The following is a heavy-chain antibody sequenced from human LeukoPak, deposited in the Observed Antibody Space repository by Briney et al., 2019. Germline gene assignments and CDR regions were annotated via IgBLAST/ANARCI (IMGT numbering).Heavy chain of an antibody. CDR2: ISSTSSYR. CDR3: ARDHFDSGSFGHAFDI. CDR1: GVTVSSNY. D-gene: IGHD3-10*01. J-gene: IGHJ3*02. V-gene: IGHV3-21*01. Sequence: PGGSLRLSCAASGVTVSSNYISWVRQAPGKGLEWVSSISSTSSYRSYAESVKGRFTVSRDNAKNSLHLQINSLRAEDTAVYYCARDHFDSGSFGHAFDIWGQGTMVTVSS.